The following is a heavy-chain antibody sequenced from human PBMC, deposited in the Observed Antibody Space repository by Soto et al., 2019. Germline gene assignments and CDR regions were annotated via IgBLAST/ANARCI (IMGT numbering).Heavy chain of an antibody. CDR1: GFTFSSYG. J-gene: IGHJ4*02. CDR3: ANGKQLVWFDY. D-gene: IGHD6-6*01. Sequence: PGGSLRLSCAASGFTFSSYGMHWVRQAPGKGLEWVAVISYDGSNKYYADSVKGRFTISRDNSKNTLYLQMNSLRAEDTAVYYCANGKQLVWFDYWGQGTLVTVSS. V-gene: IGHV3-30*18. CDR2: ISYDGSNK.